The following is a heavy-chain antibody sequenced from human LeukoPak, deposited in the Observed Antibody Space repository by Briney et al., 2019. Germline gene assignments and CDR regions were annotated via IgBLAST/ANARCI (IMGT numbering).Heavy chain of an antibody. D-gene: IGHD6-19*01. CDR2: ISYDGSNK. V-gene: IGHV3-30*04. J-gene: IGHJ4*02. CDR1: GFTFSSYA. Sequence: GGSLRLSCAASGFTFSSYAMHWVRQAPGKGLEWVAVISYDGSNKYYADSVKGRFTISRDNSKNTLYLQMNSLRAEDTAVYYCARVSVAGDNDYWGQGTLVTVSS. CDR3: ARVSVAGDNDY.